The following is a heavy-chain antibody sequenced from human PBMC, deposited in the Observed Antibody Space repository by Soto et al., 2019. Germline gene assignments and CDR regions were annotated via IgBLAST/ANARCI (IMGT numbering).Heavy chain of an antibody. CDR1: GFSFSSYT. CDR2: IGNNGAKT. D-gene: IGHD5-12*01. Sequence: GSLRLSCAASGFSFSSYTMSWVRQAPGKGLEWVSTIGNNGAKTYYANSVKGRFTVSRDNAKNSLYLQMNSLRAEDTAVYYCASRYSGYDYTSDAFDIWGQGTMVTVSS. V-gene: IGHV3-23*01. CDR3: ASRYSGYDYTSDAFDI. J-gene: IGHJ3*02.